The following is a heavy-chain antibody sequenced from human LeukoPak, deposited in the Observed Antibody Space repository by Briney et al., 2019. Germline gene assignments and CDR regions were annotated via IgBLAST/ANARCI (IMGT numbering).Heavy chain of an antibody. V-gene: IGHV3-23*01. J-gene: IGHJ5*02. CDR2: ISGSGGST. D-gene: IGHD3/OR15-3a*01. Sequence: GGSLRLSCAASGFTFSSYSMNWVRQAPGKGLEWVSAISGSGGSTYYADSVKGRFTISRDNSKNTLYLQMNSLRAEDTAVYYCAKDGLARFDPWGQGTLVTVSS. CDR3: AKDGLARFDP. CDR1: GFTFSSYS.